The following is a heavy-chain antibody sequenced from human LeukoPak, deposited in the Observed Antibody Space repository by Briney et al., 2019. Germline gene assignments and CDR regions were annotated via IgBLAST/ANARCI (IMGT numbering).Heavy chain of an antibody. D-gene: IGHD1-26*01. CDR3: AREAGVIVGATYFDY. CDR2: ISVYTGDT. V-gene: IGHV1-18*01. Sequence: ASVKVSCKASGYTFTSYGISWVRQATGHGLEWMGWISVYTGDTKYAQKFQGRVTMTADTSTSTAYMEVRSLRSDDTAVYYCAREAGVIVGATYFDYWGQGTLVTVSS. J-gene: IGHJ4*02. CDR1: GYTFTSYG.